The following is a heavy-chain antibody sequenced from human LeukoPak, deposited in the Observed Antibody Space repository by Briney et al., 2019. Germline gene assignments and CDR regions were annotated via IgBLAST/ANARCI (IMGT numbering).Heavy chain of an antibody. D-gene: IGHD1-7*01. CDR1: GGSFSGYY. J-gene: IGHJ4*02. CDR2: INHSGST. Sequence: SETLSLTCAVYGGSFSGYYWSWIRQPPGKGLEWIGEINHSGSTNYNPSLKSRVTISVDTSKNQFSLKLSSVTAADTAVYYCARGGERGGNWNYYFDYWGQGTLVTVSS. V-gene: IGHV4-34*01. CDR3: ARGGERGGNWNYYFDY.